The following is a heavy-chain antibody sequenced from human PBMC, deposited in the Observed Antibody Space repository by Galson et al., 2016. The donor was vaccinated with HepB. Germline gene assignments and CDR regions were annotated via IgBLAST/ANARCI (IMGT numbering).Heavy chain of an antibody. J-gene: IGHJ4*02. CDR2: ISYDGSDK. Sequence: SLRLSCAASGFTFSTFGMHRVRQAPGKGLEWVAIISYDGSDKSYAESVRGRFTISRDNSKNTLDLQMNSLRAEDTAMYYCARDPPGSNWRLDSWGQGTLVTVSS. CDR1: GFTFSTFG. V-gene: IGHV3-30*03. CDR3: ARDPPGSNWRLDS. D-gene: IGHD6-13*01.